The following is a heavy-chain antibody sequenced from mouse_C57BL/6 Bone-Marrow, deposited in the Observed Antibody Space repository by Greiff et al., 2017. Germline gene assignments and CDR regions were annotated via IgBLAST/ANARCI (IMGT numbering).Heavy chain of an antibody. J-gene: IGHJ2*01. CDR1: GFNIKDYY. CDR3: ARRSPYYCDY. Sequence: EVQLQQSGAEFVKPGASVKLSCTASGFNIKDYYMHWVTQPTEQGLEWIGRIGREDGDTKYAPKGQGKATITADTSSNTAYLQLSSLTSEDTAVYYCARRSPYYCDYWGQGTTLTVSS. V-gene: IGHV14-2*01. CDR2: IGREDGDT.